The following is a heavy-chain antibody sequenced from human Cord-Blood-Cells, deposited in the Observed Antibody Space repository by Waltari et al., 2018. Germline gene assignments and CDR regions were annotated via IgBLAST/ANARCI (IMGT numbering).Heavy chain of an antibody. D-gene: IGHD6-19*01. CDR3: TTDPPLVGSSGFDY. J-gene: IGHJ4*02. CDR1: GFTFSNAW. V-gene: IGHV3-15*01. CDR2: IKSKTEGGTN. Sequence: EVQLVESGGGLVKPGGSLRLSCAASGFTFSNAWMSWVRQAPGKGLEWVGRIKSKTEGGTNDYAAPVKGRFTISRDDSKNTLYLQMNSLKTEDTAVYYFTTDPPLVGSSGFDYWGQGTLVTVSS.